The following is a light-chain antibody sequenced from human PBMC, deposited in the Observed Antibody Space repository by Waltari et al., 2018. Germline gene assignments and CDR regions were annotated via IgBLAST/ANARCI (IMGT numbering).Light chain of an antibody. J-gene: IGLJ3*02. V-gene: IGLV3-1*01. CDR1: KLGDKY. CDR3: QAWDSSTGV. CDR2: QDN. Sequence: SYELTQPPSVSVSPGQTATITCTGDKLGDKYGCWYQQKPGQSPVVVIYQDNKLPSGIPERFSGSNSGNTATLTISGTQAMDEADYYCQAWDSSTGVFGGGTKLTVL.